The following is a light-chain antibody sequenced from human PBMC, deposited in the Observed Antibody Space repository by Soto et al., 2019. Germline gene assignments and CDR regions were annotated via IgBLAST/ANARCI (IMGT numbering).Light chain of an antibody. CDR2: SNN. V-gene: IGLV1-44*01. Sequence: QPVLTQPPSASGTPGQSVTISCSGSSSNIGSNTVNWYQQLPGTAPKLLIYSNNQRPSGVPDRFSGSKSGTSASLAISGLQSEDEADYYCAAWDDSLNGYVFGTGTKVTVL. CDR1: SSNIGSNT. CDR3: AAWDDSLNGYV. J-gene: IGLJ1*01.